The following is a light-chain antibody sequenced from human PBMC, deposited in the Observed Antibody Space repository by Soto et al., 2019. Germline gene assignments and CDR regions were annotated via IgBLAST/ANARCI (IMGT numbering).Light chain of an antibody. CDR2: GAT. CDR3: QQYNNWPRSFT. Sequence: EIVLTQSPATLSVSPGERATLSCRASRSVSSNLAWSQQKPGQAPRLRIYGATSRATGIPTRFSGSGSGTEFTLTISSLQSEDFAVYYCQQYNNWPRSFTFGPGTKVDIQ. V-gene: IGKV3-15*01. J-gene: IGKJ3*01. CDR1: RSVSSN.